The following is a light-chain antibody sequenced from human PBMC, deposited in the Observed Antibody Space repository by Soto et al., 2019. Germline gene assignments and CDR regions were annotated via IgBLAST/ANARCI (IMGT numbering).Light chain of an antibody. CDR3: QQYHDWPWT. Sequence: EIVMTQSPATLSVSPGERATLSCRASQSVSSNLVWYQQKPGQAPRLLFYGASTRATGIPARFSGSGSGTEFTLTISSLQSEDFAVYYCQQYHDWPWTFGQGTRWIS. V-gene: IGKV3-15*01. CDR2: GAS. CDR1: QSVSSN. J-gene: IGKJ1*01.